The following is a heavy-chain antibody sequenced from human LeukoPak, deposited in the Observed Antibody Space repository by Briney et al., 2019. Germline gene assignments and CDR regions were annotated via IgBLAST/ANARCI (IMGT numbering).Heavy chain of an antibody. Sequence: SETLSLTCAVYGGSFSGYYWSWIRQPPGKGLEWIGEINHSGSTNYNPSLKSRVTISVDTSKNQFSLQLSSVTAADTAVYYCALRIVYSSGWYSWGQGTLVTVSS. J-gene: IGHJ4*02. CDR2: INHSGST. CDR1: GGSFSGYY. D-gene: IGHD6-19*01. CDR3: ALRIVYSSGWYS. V-gene: IGHV4-34*01.